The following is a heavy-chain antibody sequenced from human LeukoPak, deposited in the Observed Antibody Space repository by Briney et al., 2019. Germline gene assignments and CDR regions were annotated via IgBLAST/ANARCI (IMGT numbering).Heavy chain of an antibody. Sequence: SETLSLTCTVPGGSLSHYYWSWIRQPPGKGPEWIGYIYYTGTTNYNPSLKSRVTISVDTSKNQFSLKLNSVTAADTAVYYCAREDPQTKVPEGMDVWGQGTTVTVSS. D-gene: IGHD4/OR15-4a*01. CDR2: IYYTGTT. CDR3: AREDPQTKVPEGMDV. J-gene: IGHJ6*02. V-gene: IGHV4-59*01. CDR1: GGSLSHYY.